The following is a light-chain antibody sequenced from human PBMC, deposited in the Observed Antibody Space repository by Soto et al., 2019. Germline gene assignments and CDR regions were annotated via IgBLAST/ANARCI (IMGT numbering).Light chain of an antibody. V-gene: IGKV1-39*01. J-gene: IGKJ5*01. CDR2: GAS. CDR3: QQTYTTPEIT. Sequence: EIHMTQSPSSMSASVGDRVTIPCRASQSISISLNWYQLKPGKAPNLLMYGASYLKSGVPTRFSGSGSGTDFTLTISSLQPEDFATYYCQQTYTTPEITFGQGTRLEI. CDR1: QSISIS.